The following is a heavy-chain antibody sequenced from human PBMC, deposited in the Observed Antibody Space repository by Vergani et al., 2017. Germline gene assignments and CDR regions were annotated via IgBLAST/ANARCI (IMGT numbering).Heavy chain of an antibody. J-gene: IGHJ5*02. V-gene: IGHV3-21*01. CDR2: ISSSSSYI. D-gene: IGHD6-13*01. CDR3: AKDGAEIAAAGRRRYNWFDP. Sequence: EVQLVESGGGLVKPGGSLRLSCAASGFTFSSYSMNWVRQAPGKGLEWVSSISSSSSYIYYADSVKGRFTISRDNAKNSLYLQMNSLRAEDTAVYYCAKDGAEIAAAGRRRYNWFDPWGQGTLVTVSS. CDR1: GFTFSSYS.